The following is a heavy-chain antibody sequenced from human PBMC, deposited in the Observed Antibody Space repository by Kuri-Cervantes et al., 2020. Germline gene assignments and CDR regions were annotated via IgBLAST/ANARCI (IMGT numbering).Heavy chain of an antibody. CDR1: GYAFTSYG. CDR3: ARLTVTNKRTTVDY. J-gene: IGHJ4*02. V-gene: IGHV1-3*01. CDR2: INAGNGNT. Sequence: ASVKVSCKASGYAFTSYGISWVRQAPGQRLEWMGWINAGNGNTKYSQKFQGRVTITRDTSASTAYMELSSLRSEDTAVYYCARLTVTNKRTTVDYWGQGTLVTVSS. D-gene: IGHD4-17*01.